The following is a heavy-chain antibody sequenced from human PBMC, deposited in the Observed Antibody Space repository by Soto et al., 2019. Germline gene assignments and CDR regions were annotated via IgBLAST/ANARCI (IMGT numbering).Heavy chain of an antibody. CDR3: AKCSVGTVRTSGWCNWFDP. J-gene: IGHJ5*02. Sequence: EVRLLESGGGLAQPGGSRRLSCAASGFTFSSSAMNWVRQAPGKGLEWVWSIRVGGGDTFYADSVRGRFTVSRDISRNTLYLQMNSLRAEDTAIYYCAKCSVGTVRTSGWCNWFDPWGQGTLVTVSS. D-gene: IGHD6-19*01. CDR1: GFTFSSSA. CDR2: IRVGGGDT. V-gene: IGHV3-23*01.